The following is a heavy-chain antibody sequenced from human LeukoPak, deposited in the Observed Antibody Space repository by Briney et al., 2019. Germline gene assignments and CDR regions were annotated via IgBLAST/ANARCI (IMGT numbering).Heavy chain of an antibody. CDR1: GYTFTSYD. D-gene: IGHD3-10*01. CDR2: MNPNSGNT. J-gene: IGHJ5*01. Sequence: GASVKVSCKASGYTFTSYDINWVRQATGQGLEWMGWMNPNSGNTGYAQKFQGRVTMTRNTSISTAYMELSSLRSEDTAVYYCAREWDYYGSWGFDSWGQGTLVTVSS. CDR3: AREWDYYGSWGFDS. V-gene: IGHV1-8*01.